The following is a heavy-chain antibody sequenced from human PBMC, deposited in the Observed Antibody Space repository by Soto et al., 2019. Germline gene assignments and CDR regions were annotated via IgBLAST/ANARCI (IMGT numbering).Heavy chain of an antibody. CDR1: GYANTGYV. CDR3: ARARRDYYDSSGYIHYFDI. CDR2: INAGNGNT. D-gene: IGHD3-22*01. V-gene: IGHV1-3*01. J-gene: IGHJ4*02. Sequence: ALLNRSWKGAGYANTGYVMHCGSQATGQRLEWMGWINAGNGNTKYSQKFQGRVTITRDTSASTAYMELSSLRSADTAVYYCARARRDYYDSSGYIHYFDIRGEGTLVTLPS.